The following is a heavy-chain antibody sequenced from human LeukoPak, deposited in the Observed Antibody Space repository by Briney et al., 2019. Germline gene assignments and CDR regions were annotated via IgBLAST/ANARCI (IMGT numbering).Heavy chain of an antibody. Sequence: KPSETLSLTCTVSGGSISSSSYYWGWIRQPPGKGLEWIGSIYYSGSTYYNPSLKSRVTISVDTSKNQFSLKLSSVTAADTAVYYFARLRLVNWFDPWGQGTLVTVSS. CDR3: ARLRLVNWFDP. V-gene: IGHV4-39*01. CDR2: IYYSGST. D-gene: IGHD2-2*01. CDR1: GGSISSSSYY. J-gene: IGHJ5*02.